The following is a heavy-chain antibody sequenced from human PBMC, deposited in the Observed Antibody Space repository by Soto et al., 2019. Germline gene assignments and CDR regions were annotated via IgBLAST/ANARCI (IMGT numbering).Heavy chain of an antibody. CDR2: IYPGDSDT. V-gene: IGHV5-51*01. D-gene: IGHD5-12*01. CDR3: ARHRARGYRGYELDYLDV. J-gene: IGHJ6*03. CDR1: GYSFTSYW. Sequence: GESLKISCTGSGYSFTSYWIGWVRQMPGKGLEWMGIIYPGDSDTRYSPSFQGQVTISADKSISTAYLQWSSLKASDTAMYYCARHRARGYRGYELDYLDVWGKGTTVTVSS.